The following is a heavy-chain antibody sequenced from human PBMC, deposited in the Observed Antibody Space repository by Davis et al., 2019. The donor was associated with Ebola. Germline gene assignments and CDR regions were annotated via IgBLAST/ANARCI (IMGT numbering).Heavy chain of an antibody. Sequence: GESLKISCAASGFTFSSYGMHWVRQAPGKGLEWVGFMRSKGFGGTTEYAASVKGRFTISRDDSKGIAYLQMNSLTTEDTAVYYCTRRGTVVTPDYWGQGTLVTVSS. V-gene: IGHV3-49*04. D-gene: IGHD4-23*01. CDR1: GFTFSSYG. CDR2: MRSKGFGGTT. CDR3: TRRGTVVTPDY. J-gene: IGHJ4*02.